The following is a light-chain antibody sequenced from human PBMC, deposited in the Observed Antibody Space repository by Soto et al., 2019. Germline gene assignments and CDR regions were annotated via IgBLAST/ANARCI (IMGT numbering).Light chain of an antibody. J-gene: IGKJ2*01. CDR1: QSISGY. Sequence: DIQMTQSPSSLSASVGDRVTITCRASQSISGYLNWYQQKPGKAPKLLIYAASNLQSGVSSRFSGSGSGTAFTLTISSLQPADFATYYCQQGYSIPPSTFGQGTKLEIK. CDR3: QQGYSIPPST. CDR2: AAS. V-gene: IGKV1-39*01.